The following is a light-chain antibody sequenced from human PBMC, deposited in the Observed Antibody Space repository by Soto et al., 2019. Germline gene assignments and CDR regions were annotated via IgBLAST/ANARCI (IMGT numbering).Light chain of an antibody. J-gene: IGKJ4*01. CDR1: HSVGNN. V-gene: IGKV3-11*01. CDR2: EAS. CDR3: QQHANSPLT. Sequence: EIVLTQSPATLSLSPGERATLSCRAGHSVGNNLARYQQKRGHAPDLLIYEASTRDTGIPARFSGSGSGTAFTLTISSLEPEDFAVYYCQQHANSPLTFGGGTKVDIK.